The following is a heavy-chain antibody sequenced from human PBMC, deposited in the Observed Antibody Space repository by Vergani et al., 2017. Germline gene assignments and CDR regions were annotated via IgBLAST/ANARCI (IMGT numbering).Heavy chain of an antibody. D-gene: IGHD6-25*01. V-gene: IGHV2-5*01. Sequence: QITLKESGPTLVKPTQTLTLTCTVSGFSVSSSGVGVAWIRQPPGKALECLAIIYWNDDKRYSPSLMGRLTIAKDTSRNQVVLTMTNMDPVDTATYYCARHTATGDYWGQGTLVTVSS. CDR1: GFSVSSSGVG. J-gene: IGHJ4*02. CDR3: ARHTATGDY. CDR2: IYWNDDK.